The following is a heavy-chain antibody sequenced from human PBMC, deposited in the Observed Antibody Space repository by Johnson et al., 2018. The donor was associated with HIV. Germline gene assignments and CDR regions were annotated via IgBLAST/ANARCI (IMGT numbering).Heavy chain of an antibody. V-gene: IGHV3-7*01. CDR1: GFTVSDYW. Sequence: VQLVESDGGLVQPGGSLRLSCTASGFTVSDYWMSWVRQSPGKGLEWVASINQNGSEKSYVDSMKGRLTISRDNPKNSLFLQVDSLRADDTAVYFCAREGTYEPLHRIYDYGDYPTFDFWGQGTMVTVSS. CDR2: INQNGSEK. CDR3: AREGTYEPLHRIYDYGDYPTFDF. J-gene: IGHJ3*01. D-gene: IGHD4-17*01.